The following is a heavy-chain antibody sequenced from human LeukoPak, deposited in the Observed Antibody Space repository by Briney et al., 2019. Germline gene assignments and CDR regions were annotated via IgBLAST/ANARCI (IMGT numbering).Heavy chain of an antibody. CDR3: AKSRARREGNSGSIDY. D-gene: IGHD2/OR15-2a*01. J-gene: IGHJ4*02. CDR1: GFTFSSFA. V-gene: IGHV3-23*01. Sequence: GGSLRLACAASGFTFSSFAMSWVRQTPGKGLEWVSGISGSGDKTYYADSVKGRFTISRDTSKNTLYLQMNSPRAEDTAVYYCAKSRARREGNSGSIDYWGQGTLVTVSS. CDR2: ISGSGDKT.